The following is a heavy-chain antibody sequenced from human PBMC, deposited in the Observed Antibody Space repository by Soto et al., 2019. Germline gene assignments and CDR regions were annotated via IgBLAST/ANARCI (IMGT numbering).Heavy chain of an antibody. D-gene: IGHD6-13*01. CDR1: DYTFTNYG. CDR3: ARGGDRSSWYFVS. J-gene: IGHJ4*02. Sequence: ASVKVSCKASDYTFTNYGISWVRQAPGQGLEWMGWISAYNGSPNYAQKFQGRVTMTTDTSTSTAYMELRSLRSDDTAVYYCARGGDRSSWYFVSGGQGTLVTVSS. V-gene: IGHV1-18*01. CDR2: ISAYNGSP.